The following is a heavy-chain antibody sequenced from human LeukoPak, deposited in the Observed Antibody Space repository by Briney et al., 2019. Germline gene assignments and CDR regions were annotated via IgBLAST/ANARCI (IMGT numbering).Heavy chain of an antibody. D-gene: IGHD2-21*01. J-gene: IGHJ6*02. V-gene: IGHV3-21*01. CDR3: AREIGDTYYYYYGMDV. CDR1: GFTFSSYS. CDR2: ISSSSSYI. Sequence: GGSLRLSCAASGFTFSSYSMNWVRQAPGKGLEWVSSISSSSSYIYYADSVKGRFTISRDNAKNSLYLQMNSLRAEDTAVYYCAREIGDTYYYYYGMDVWGQGTTFTVSS.